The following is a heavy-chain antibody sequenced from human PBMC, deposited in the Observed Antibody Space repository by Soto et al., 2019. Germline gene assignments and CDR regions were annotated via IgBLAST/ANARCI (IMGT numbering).Heavy chain of an antibody. CDR2: IIPIFGTA. J-gene: IGHJ6*02. Sequence: SVKVSCKASGGTFSSYAISWVRQAPGQELEWMGGIIPIFGTANYAQKFQGRVTITADESTSTAYMELSSLRSEDTAVYYCARDVVWYGDYPPGNGMDVWGQGTTVTVSS. D-gene: IGHD4-17*01. CDR1: GGTFSSYA. CDR3: ARDVVWYGDYPPGNGMDV. V-gene: IGHV1-69*13.